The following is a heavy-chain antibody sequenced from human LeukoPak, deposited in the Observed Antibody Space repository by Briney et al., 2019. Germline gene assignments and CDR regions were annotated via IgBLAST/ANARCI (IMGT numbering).Heavy chain of an antibody. CDR2: IYYSGST. CDR1: GGSISSYY. CDR3: ARDFRPLLFLNWFDP. J-gene: IGHJ5*02. D-gene: IGHD2-15*01. V-gene: IGHV4-59*01. Sequence: PSETLSLTCTVSGGSISSYYWSWIRQPPGKGLEWIGYIYYSGSTNYNLSLKSRVTISVDTSKNQFSLKLSSVTAADTAVYYCARDFRPLLFLNWFDPWGQGTLVIVSS.